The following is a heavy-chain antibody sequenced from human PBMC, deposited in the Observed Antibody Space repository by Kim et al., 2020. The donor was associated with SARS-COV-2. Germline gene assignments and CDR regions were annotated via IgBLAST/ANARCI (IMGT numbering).Heavy chain of an antibody. Sequence: LKSRVTISVDTSKTQFSLKLSSVTAADTAVYYCARLAAPPAYYYYGMDVWGQGTTVTVSS. V-gene: IGHV4-34*01. J-gene: IGHJ6*02. D-gene: IGHD6-13*01. CDR3: ARLAAPPAYYYYGMDV.